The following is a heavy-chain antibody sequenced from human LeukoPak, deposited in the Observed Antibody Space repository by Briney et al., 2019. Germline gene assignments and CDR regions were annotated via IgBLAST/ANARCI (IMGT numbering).Heavy chain of an antibody. CDR1: GGTFSSYA. V-gene: IGHV1-69*05. J-gene: IGHJ4*02. CDR2: IIPIFGTA. Sequence: SVKVSCKASGGTFSSYAISWVRQAPGQGLEWMGGIIPIFGTANNAQKFQGRVTITTDESTSTAYMELSSLRSEDTAVYYCARARERGPIYDFWSGYYYFDYWGQGTLVTVSS. CDR3: ARARERGPIYDFWSGYYYFDY. D-gene: IGHD3-3*01.